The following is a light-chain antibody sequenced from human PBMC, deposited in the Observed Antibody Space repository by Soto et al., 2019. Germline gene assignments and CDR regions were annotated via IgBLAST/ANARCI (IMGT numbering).Light chain of an antibody. CDR3: SSYGGSNNLV. Sequence: QSALTQPPSASGSPGQSVTISCTGTSSDVGHYDYVSWYQQHPGKAPKLMIYEVSKRPSGVPDRFSGSKFDYTASLTVSGLQAEDEADDYCSSYGGSNNLVFGGGTKLTVL. CDR2: EVS. J-gene: IGLJ2*01. CDR1: SSDVGHYDY. V-gene: IGLV2-8*01.